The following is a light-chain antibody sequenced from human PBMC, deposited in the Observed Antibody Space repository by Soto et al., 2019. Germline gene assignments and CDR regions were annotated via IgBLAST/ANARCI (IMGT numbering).Light chain of an antibody. CDR1: QSLSTY. V-gene: IGKV3-11*01. CDR3: QQHSNWLT. CDR2: DAS. Sequence: EIVLTQSPATLPFSPGERATLSCRASQSLSTYLAWYQQKPGQAPRLLIYDASNRATGIPARISGSGSGTEFALTISSLEPEDFAVYYCQQHSNWLTFGGGAKVESK. J-gene: IGKJ4*01.